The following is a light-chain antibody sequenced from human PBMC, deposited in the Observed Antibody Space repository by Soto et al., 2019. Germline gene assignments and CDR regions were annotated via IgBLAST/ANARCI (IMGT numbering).Light chain of an antibody. CDR2: GDS. V-gene: IGLV1-40*01. Sequence: QSVLTQPPSVSGAPGQRVTISCTGRSSNIGAGYNVHWYQQVPGTAPKLLIYGDSTRPSGVPDRFSGSKSGTSASLAITGLQAEDEADYYCQSYDSSLSGWLFGGGTKLTVL. CDR1: SSNIGAGYN. J-gene: IGLJ3*02. CDR3: QSYDSSLSGWL.